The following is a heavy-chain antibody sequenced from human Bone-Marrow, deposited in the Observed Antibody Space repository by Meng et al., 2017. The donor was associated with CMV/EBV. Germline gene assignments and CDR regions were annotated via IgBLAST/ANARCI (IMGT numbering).Heavy chain of an antibody. D-gene: IGHD3-3*01. CDR2: ISSSSSYI. Sequence: GESLKISCAASGFTFSSYSMNWVRQAPGKGLEWVSSISSSSSYIYHADSVKGRFTISRDNAKNSLYLQMNSLRAEDTAVYYCARDGGVLRFPNWFDPWGQGTLVTVSS. CDR1: GFTFSSYS. V-gene: IGHV3-21*01. J-gene: IGHJ5*02. CDR3: ARDGGVLRFPNWFDP.